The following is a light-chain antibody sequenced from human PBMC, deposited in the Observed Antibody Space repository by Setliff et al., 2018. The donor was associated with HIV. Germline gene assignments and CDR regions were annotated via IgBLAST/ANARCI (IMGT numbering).Light chain of an antibody. CDR3: CSYAGSSTVV. V-gene: IGLV2-23*02. CDR2: DVT. J-gene: IGLJ2*01. Sequence: QSVLTQPASVSGSPGQSITISCTGTSSDVGGYNYVSWYQQHPGTAPKLIIYDVTKRPSGVSNRFSGSKSGNTASLTISGLQAEDEADYYCCSYAGSSTVVFGGGTQLTVL. CDR1: SSDVGGYNY.